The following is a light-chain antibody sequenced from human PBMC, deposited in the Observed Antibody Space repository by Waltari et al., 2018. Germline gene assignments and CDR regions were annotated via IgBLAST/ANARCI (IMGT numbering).Light chain of an antibody. V-gene: IGKV4-1*01. CDR1: QSILYNNIDY. CDR2: WAS. CDR3: QQYVHYPGT. Sequence: DVVVTQSPESLAVSLGEGATINCRSSQSILYNNIDYFAWYQQKPGQPPKLLIYWASTRESGVPNRFSGSGSGTDFTLTISSLQTEDVAVYYCQQYVHYPGTFGQGTKVDIK. J-gene: IGKJ1*01.